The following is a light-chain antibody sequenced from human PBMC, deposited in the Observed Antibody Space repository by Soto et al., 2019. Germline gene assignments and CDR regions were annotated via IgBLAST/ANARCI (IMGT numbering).Light chain of an antibody. CDR2: GAS. Sequence: EIVMTQSPATLSVAPGERANLSCRASQSVSSNLAWYQQKPGQAPRLLIYGASTRATGIPARFSGSVSGTEFTLTISSLQSEDFAVYYCQQYNNWPPNTFGQGTKLEIK. CDR1: QSVSSN. CDR3: QQYNNWPPNT. J-gene: IGKJ2*01. V-gene: IGKV3-15*01.